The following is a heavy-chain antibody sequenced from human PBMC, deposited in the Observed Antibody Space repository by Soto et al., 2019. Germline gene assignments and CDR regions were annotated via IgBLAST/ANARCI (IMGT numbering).Heavy chain of an antibody. CDR1: GFSFSNHA. V-gene: IGHV3-23*01. Sequence: GGSLRLSCAASGFSFSNHAMTWVRQAPGKGLEWVSGISGSGSTTHYADSVKGRFTISRDNSKDTLYLQMNSLRADDTAVYFCAKDRLMLTMVVVGAFDFWGLGTMVTVSS. CDR3: AKDRLMLTMVVVGAFDF. D-gene: IGHD3-22*01. CDR2: ISGSGSTT. J-gene: IGHJ3*01.